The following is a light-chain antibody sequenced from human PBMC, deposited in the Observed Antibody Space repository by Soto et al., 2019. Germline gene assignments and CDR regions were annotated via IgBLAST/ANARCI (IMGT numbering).Light chain of an antibody. CDR1: RAISNY. CDR3: QQYDNLPLT. CDR2: DAS. V-gene: IGKV1-33*01. J-gene: IGKJ4*01. Sequence: DIQMTQSPSSLSASVGDRVTITCQASRAISNYFNWYQQKPGKAPKLLIYDASNLETGVPSRFSGSGSGTDFTFTISSLQPEDIATYYCQQYDNLPLTFGGGTKVEIK.